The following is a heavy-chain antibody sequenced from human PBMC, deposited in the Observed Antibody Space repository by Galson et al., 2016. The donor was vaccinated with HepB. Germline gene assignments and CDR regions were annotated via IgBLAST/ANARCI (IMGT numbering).Heavy chain of an antibody. D-gene: IGHD3-22*01. J-gene: IGHJ6*02. CDR1: GFTFSTYA. Sequence: SLRLSCAASGFTFSTYAMNWVRQAPGKGLEWVSGISGGGGNTYYADSVKGRFAISKDNSKNTLYLQMHILRAEDTAVYYCAKVTTMIVVYYYAMDVWGQGTTVTVSS. V-gene: IGHV3-23*01. CDR3: AKVTTMIVVYYYAMDV. CDR2: ISGGGGNT.